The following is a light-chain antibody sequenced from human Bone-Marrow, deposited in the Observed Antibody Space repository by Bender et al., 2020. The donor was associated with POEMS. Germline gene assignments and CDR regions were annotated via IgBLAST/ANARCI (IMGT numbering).Light chain of an antibody. V-gene: IGLV3-25*02. CDR1: ALPKQY. CDR3: ASWDDSLGAWL. Sequence: SYELTQPPLVSVSPGQTARITCSGDALPKQYAYWYQQKPGQAPLLVLYDTSDRPSGIPERFSGSSSDNTAALTIDRVEAGDEAYYYCASWDDSLGAWLFGGGTKLTVL. J-gene: IGLJ3*02. CDR2: DTS.